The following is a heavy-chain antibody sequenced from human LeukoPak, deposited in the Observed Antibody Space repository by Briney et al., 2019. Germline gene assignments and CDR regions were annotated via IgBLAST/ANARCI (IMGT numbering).Heavy chain of an antibody. CDR3: ARDNLIDEYYYDSSPGGY. D-gene: IGHD3-22*01. CDR2: IYTSGST. CDR1: GDSISSYY. V-gene: IGHV4-4*07. J-gene: IGHJ4*02. Sequence: TSETLSLTCTVSGDSISSYYWSWIRQPAGKGLEWIGRIYTSGSTNYNPSLKSRVTISVDTSKNQFSLKLSSVTAADTAVYYCARDNLIDEYYYDSSPGGYWGQGTLVTVSS.